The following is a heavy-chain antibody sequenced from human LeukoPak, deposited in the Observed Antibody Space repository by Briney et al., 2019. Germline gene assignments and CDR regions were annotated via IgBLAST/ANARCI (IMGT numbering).Heavy chain of an antibody. CDR1: GFMFSDYG. J-gene: IGHJ1*01. CDR3: AKTPPYGGLYFQH. D-gene: IGHD4-23*01. V-gene: IGHV3-30*02. CDR2: IRYDGYNK. Sequence: GGSLRLSCAASGFMFSDYGFHWARQAPGKGLEWMTFIRYDGYNKYYSDSVKGRFTISRDNSKNTVYLQMNSLRPEDTAVYYCAKTPPYGGLYFQHWGQGTLVTVSS.